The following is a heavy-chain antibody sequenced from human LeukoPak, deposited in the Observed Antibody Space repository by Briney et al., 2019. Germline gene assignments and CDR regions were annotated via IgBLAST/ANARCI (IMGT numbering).Heavy chain of an antibody. D-gene: IGHD3-22*01. Sequence: GASLRLSCAASGFTVSIYAMSWVRHAPGKGLECGLAISGSGGSTYYTHSVRGRFTIYRDNSKNTLYPQINSLRAEDTAVYDCAKDLGYKTYYYDSSGYQPAFDYWGQGTLVTVSS. J-gene: IGHJ4*02. V-gene: IGHV3-23*01. CDR2: ISGSGGST. CDR1: GFTVSIYA. CDR3: AKDLGYKTYYYDSSGYQPAFDY.